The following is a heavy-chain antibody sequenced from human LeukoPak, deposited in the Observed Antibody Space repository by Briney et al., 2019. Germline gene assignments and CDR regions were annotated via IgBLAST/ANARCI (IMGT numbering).Heavy chain of an antibody. CDR1: GYSFTSYW. D-gene: IGHD3-3*01. V-gene: IGHV5-51*01. J-gene: IGHJ6*03. CDR3: ARSGGLDFWSGYYFGEYYYYYMDV. CDR2: IYPGDSDT. Sequence: GESLKISCKGSGYSFTSYWIGWVRQTPGKGLGWMGIIYPGDSDTRYRPSFQGQVTISADQSISTAYLQWSGLKASDTAMYYCARSGGLDFWSGYYFGEYYYYYMDVWGKGTTVTVSS.